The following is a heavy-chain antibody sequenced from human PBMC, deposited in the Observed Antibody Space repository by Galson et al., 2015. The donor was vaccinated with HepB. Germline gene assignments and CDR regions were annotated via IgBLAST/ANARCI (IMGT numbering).Heavy chain of an antibody. CDR1: GFTFSSYS. CDR2: ISSSSSYV. J-gene: IGHJ2*01. D-gene: IGHD3-10*01. V-gene: IGHV3-21*01. Sequence: SLRLSCAASGFTFSSYSMNWVRQAPGKGLEWVSSISSSSSYVYYADSVKGRFTISRDNAKNSLYLQMNSLRAEDTAVYYCAREGQGSGSYYTGSKYFDLWGRGTLVTVSS. CDR3: AREGQGSGSYYTGSKYFDL.